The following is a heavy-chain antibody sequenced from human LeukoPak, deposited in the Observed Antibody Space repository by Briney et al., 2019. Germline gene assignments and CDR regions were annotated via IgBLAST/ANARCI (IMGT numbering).Heavy chain of an antibody. V-gene: IGHV3-21*01. D-gene: IGHD5-12*01. CDR1: GFTVSGNY. Sequence: GSLRLSCAASGFTVSGNYMSWVRQAPGKGLEWVSSISSSSSYIYYADSVKGRFTISRDNAKNSLYLQMNSLRAEDTAVYYCARSPRSGYDDYFDYWGQGTLVTVSS. CDR3: ARSPRSGYDDYFDY. J-gene: IGHJ4*02. CDR2: ISSSSSYI.